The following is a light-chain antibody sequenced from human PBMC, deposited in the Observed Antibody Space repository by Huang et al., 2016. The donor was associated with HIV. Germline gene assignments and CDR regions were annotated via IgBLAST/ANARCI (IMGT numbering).Light chain of an antibody. CDR1: QDISGY. CDR3: QQFNSYPWT. Sequence: IKLTQSPSSLSASVGDRVTITCRASQDISGYLTWYQQQPGKAPNLLIYSASSLQSGVPSRFSGSGSGRVFILTIRSLQPEDFATYYCQQFNSYPWTFGQGTKVDIK. J-gene: IGKJ1*01. CDR2: SAS. V-gene: IGKV1-9*01.